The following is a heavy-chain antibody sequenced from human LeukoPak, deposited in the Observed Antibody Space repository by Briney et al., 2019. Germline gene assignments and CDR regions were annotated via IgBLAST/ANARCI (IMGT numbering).Heavy chain of an antibody. CDR3: ARDSSGWSDY. J-gene: IGHJ4*02. V-gene: IGHV3-74*01. D-gene: IGHD6-19*01. Sequence: PGGSLRLSCAASGFTFSSYWMHWVRQAPGKVLVWVSRINSDGSSTSYADSVNGRFTISRDNAKNTLYLQMNSLRAEDTAVYYCARDSSGWSDYWGQGTLVTVSS. CDR2: INSDGSST. CDR1: GFTFSSYW.